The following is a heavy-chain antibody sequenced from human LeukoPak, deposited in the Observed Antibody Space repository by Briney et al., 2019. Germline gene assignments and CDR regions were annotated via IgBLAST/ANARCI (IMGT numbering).Heavy chain of an antibody. CDR3: ARDSSNFNWFHL. D-gene: IGHD6-13*01. Sequence: SGTLSLTCAVYGGSFSGYYWSWVRQPPGKGLEWVGEINHSGSTNYTLSLRSRVTISVDTYKHQFPLKLSSVTAADTDVYYCARDSSNFNWFHLWGERTLVSLPS. CDR2: INHSGST. CDR1: GGSFSGYY. V-gene: IGHV4-34*01. J-gene: IGHJ5*02.